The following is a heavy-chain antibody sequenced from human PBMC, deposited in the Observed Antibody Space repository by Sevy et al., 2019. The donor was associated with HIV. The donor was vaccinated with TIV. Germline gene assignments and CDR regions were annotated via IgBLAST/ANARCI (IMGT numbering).Heavy chain of an antibody. J-gene: IGHJ5*02. D-gene: IGHD2-2*01. Sequence: GGSLRLSCAASGFTFSSYAMHRVRQAPGKGLEWVAVISYDGSNKYYADSVKGRFTISRDNSKNTLYLQMNSLRAEDTAVYYCARDRYCSSTSCSKSPNWFDPWGQGTLVTVSS. V-gene: IGHV3-30-3*01. CDR3: ARDRYCSSTSCSKSPNWFDP. CDR2: ISYDGSNK. CDR1: GFTFSSYA.